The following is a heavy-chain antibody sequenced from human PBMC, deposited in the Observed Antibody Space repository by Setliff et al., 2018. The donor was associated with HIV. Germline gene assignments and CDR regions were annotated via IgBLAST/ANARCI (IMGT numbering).Heavy chain of an antibody. Sequence: SETLSLTCAVYGGSFNEYYWTWIRQSPGKGLEWIGEVNHKGSTSYTPSLKSRVTISVDTSKNQFSLKLTSVAAADTAVYYGPRVKRDQAWVSQHYIACWFDSWGQGTLVTVSS. D-gene: IGHD3-16*02. CDR3: PRVKRDQAWVSQHYIACWFDS. J-gene: IGHJ5*01. CDR2: VNHKGST. V-gene: IGHV4-34*01. CDR1: GGSFNEYY.